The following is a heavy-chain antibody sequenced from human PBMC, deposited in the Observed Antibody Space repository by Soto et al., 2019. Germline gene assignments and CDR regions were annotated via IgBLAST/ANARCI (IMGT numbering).Heavy chain of an antibody. Sequence: GGSLRLSCAASGFTFSSYAMNWVRQAPGKGLEWVSVISGSGDSTYYADSVKGRFTISRDNSKNTLYLQMNSLRTEDTAVYYCARSGPGTYFDYWGQGNLVTVSS. CDR3: ARSGPGTYFDY. V-gene: IGHV3-23*01. D-gene: IGHD6-13*01. CDR2: ISGSGDST. CDR1: GFTFSSYA. J-gene: IGHJ4*02.